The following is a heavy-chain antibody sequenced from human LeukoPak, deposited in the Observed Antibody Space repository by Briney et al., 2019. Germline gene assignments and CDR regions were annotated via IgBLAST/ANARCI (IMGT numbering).Heavy chain of an antibody. D-gene: IGHD3-22*01. Sequence: PSETLSLTCAVSGGSISSGGYSWSWIRQPPGKGLEWIGYIYYSGSTYYNPSLKSRVTISVDTSKNQFSLKLSSVTAADTAVYYCARGKKRPIYDSSGYYYGARVTLYYYYMDVWGKGTTVTVSS. CDR2: IYYSGST. J-gene: IGHJ6*03. CDR3: ARGKKRPIYDSSGYYYGARVTLYYYYMDV. CDR1: GGSISSGGYS. V-gene: IGHV4-30-4*07.